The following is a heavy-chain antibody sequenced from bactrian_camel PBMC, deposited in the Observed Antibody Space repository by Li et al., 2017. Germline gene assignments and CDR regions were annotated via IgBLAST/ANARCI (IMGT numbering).Heavy chain of an antibody. V-gene: IGHV3S40*01. J-gene: IGHJ6*01. D-gene: IGHD1*01. CDR2: SGSGGGST. CDR1: GFTFSTYD. Sequence: VQLVESGGGLVQPGGSLRLSCAASGFTFSTYDMSWVRQAPGKGLEWVSASGSGGGSTYYADSVKGRFTISRDNAKNTLYLQLNSLKPEDTAMYYCSAVSRGRINSCFPSWTWVRSTHASWGQGTQVTVS. CDR3: SAVSRGRINSCFPSWTWVRSTHAS.